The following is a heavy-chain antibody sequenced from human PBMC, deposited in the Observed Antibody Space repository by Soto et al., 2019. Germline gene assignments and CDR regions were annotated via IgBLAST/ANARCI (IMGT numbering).Heavy chain of an antibody. CDR2: ISPYSDNT. CDR1: GYTFGNFG. Sequence: QVLLVQSGAEVRKPGGSVKVSCTASGYTFGNFGISWVRQAPGQGLEWMGWISPYSDNTYYAQNFAGRVTMTTDTSTSTAYVEVRGLTSDDTAVYFCARVGSPGYDYSFAYWGQGTLVTVSS. D-gene: IGHD5-12*01. J-gene: IGHJ4*02. V-gene: IGHV1-18*01. CDR3: ARVGSPGYDYSFAY.